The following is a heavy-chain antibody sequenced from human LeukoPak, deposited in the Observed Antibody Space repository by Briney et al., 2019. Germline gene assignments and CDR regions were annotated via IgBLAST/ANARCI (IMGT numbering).Heavy chain of an antibody. D-gene: IGHD3-10*01. CDR2: INHSRST. J-gene: IGHJ5*02. CDR3: ARRGPPRTMLRGVKSGWFDP. CDR1: GGSSSGYY. Sequence: KPSETLSLTCVLYGGSSSGYYWSWIRQPPGKGLEWIGEINHSRSTNYNPSLKSRVTIAVDTSKSQFSLRLSSVTAADPAVYYCARRGPPRTMLRGVKSGWFDPWGQGTLVTVSS. V-gene: IGHV4-34*01.